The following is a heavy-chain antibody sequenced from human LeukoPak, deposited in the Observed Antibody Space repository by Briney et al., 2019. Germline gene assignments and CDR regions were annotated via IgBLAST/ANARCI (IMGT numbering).Heavy chain of an antibody. CDR1: GFTFSSYS. V-gene: IGHV3-21*01. D-gene: IGHD5-24*01. CDR3: ARDRWLQSQRYFDY. J-gene: IGHJ4*02. Sequence: KTGGSLRLSCAASGFTFSSYSMNWVRQAPGKGLEWVSSISTSSSYIYYADSVKGRFTISRDNAKNSLYVQMDSLRAEDTAVYYCARDRWLQSQRYFDYWGQGILVTVSS. CDR2: ISTSSSYI.